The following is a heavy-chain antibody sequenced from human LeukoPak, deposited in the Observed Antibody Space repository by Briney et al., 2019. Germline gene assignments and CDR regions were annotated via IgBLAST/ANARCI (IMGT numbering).Heavy chain of an antibody. CDR1: GFTFSSYG. CDR3: GRDHFDIVVAPAAMQGVNWFDP. V-gene: IGHV3-33*01. CDR2: IWYDGSNK. J-gene: IGHJ5*02. D-gene: IGHD2-2*01. Sequence: GRSLRLSCAASGFTFSSYGMHWVRQVPGKGLEWVAVIWYDGSNKYYADSVKGRFTISRDNSKNTLYLQMNSLRAEDTAVYYCGRDHFDIVVAPAAMQGVNWFDPWGQGTLVTVSS.